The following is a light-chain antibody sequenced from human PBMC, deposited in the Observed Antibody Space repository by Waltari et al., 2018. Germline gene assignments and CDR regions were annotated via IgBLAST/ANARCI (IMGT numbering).Light chain of an antibody. Sequence: TQSLSPGESATLSCRASQTVRGYLAWYQHKLGQAPRLLMSDASKRATGIPARFSGSGSGTDFTLIITSLEPEDFAVYYCQHRSDWPLYTFGQGTKLELK. J-gene: IGKJ2*01. CDR3: QHRSDWPLYT. CDR2: DAS. CDR1: QTVRGY. V-gene: IGKV3-11*01.